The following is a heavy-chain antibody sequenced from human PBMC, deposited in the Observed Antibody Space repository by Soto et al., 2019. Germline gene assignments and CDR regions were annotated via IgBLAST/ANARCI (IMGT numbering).Heavy chain of an antibody. CDR1: GYTVTSFC. J-gene: IGHJ6*01. CDR2: IYPCDSDT. CDR3: ANYTLSYYYGMAV. D-gene: IGHD4-4*01. V-gene: IGHV5-51*01. Sequence: GEALKISCKGSGYTVTSFCFAWLRQMAGKGLEWMGVIYPCDSDTRYSPYFQGQVTISADKYISTDYMQWSSLKASDTAMYYGANYTLSYYYGMAVWGQWTTVTLSS.